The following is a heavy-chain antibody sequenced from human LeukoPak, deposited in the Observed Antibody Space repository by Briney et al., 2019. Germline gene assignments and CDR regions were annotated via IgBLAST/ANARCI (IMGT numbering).Heavy chain of an antibody. CDR2: VAPDDRQR. Sequence: ASVKVSRKVSGYTFTDYYIHCVEQAAGKGLEWLGVVAPDDRQRIYAENFQGRVTLTADRSTGTASLAVNSLRSEDTAVYYCATDLNGGNSGFDYWGQGTPVTVSS. CDR3: ATDLNGGNSGFDY. J-gene: IGHJ4*02. D-gene: IGHD4-23*01. CDR1: GYTFTDYY. V-gene: IGHV1-69-2*01.